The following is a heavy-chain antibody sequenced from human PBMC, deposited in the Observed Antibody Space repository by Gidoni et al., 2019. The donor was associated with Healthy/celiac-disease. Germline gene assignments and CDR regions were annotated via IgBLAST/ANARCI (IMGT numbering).Heavy chain of an antibody. J-gene: IGHJ5*02. Sequence: QVQLQESGPGLVKPSETLSLPCTVSGYSISSGYYWGWIRQPPGKGLEWLGSIYHSGSTYYNPSLKSRVTISVDTSKNQFSLKLSSVTAADTAVYYCARVGYYGSVSFDPWGQGTLVTVSS. D-gene: IGHD3-10*01. CDR2: IYHSGST. V-gene: IGHV4-38-2*02. CDR1: GYSISSGYY. CDR3: ARVGYYGSVSFDP.